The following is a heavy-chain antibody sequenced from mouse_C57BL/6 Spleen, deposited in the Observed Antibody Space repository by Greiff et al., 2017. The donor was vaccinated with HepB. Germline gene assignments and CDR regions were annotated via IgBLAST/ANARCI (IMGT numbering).Heavy chain of an antibody. CDR1: GYSITSGYY. J-gene: IGHJ4*01. CDR2: ISYDGSN. D-gene: IGHD2-5*01. CDR3: ARDLDYYSNGYAMDY. V-gene: IGHV3-6*01. Sequence: ESGPGLVKPSQSLSLTCSVTGYSITSGYYWNWIRQSPGNKLEWMGYISYDGSNNYNPSLKNRISITRDTSKNQFFLKLNSVTTEDTATYYCARDLDYYSNGYAMDYWGQGTSVTVSS.